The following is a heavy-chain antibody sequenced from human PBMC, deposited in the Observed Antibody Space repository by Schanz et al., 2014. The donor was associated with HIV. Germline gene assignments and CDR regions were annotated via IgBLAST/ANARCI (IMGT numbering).Heavy chain of an antibody. CDR3: ARHPRPYSSSWYEYYFDY. V-gene: IGHV3-30*03. CDR2: ISYDGSNK. D-gene: IGHD6-13*01. Sequence: VQLVESGGGLLQPGGSLRLSCAASGFSFSSYGMHWVRQAPGKGLEWVAVISYDGSNKYYADSVKGRFTISRDNSKNTLYLQMNSLRAEDTAVYYCARHPRPYSSSWYEYYFDYWGQGTLVTVSS. J-gene: IGHJ4*02. CDR1: GFSFSSYG.